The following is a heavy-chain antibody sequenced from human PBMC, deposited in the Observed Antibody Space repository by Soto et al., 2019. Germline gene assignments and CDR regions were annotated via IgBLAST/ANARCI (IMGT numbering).Heavy chain of an antibody. Sequence: EVQLVESGGVVVQPGGSLRLSCAASGFTFDDYTMHWVRQAPGKGLEWVSLISWDGGSTYYADSVKGRLTISRDNSKNSLYLQMKSLRTEDTALYYCAKGAGDIYGSRRYFDYWGQGTLVTVSS. D-gene: IGHD2-21*01. CDR1: GFTFDDYT. V-gene: IGHV3-43*01. J-gene: IGHJ4*02. CDR2: ISWDGGST. CDR3: AKGAGDIYGSRRYFDY.